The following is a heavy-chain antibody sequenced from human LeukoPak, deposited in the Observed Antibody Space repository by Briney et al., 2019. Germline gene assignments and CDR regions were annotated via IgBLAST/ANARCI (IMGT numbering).Heavy chain of an antibody. V-gene: IGHV5-51*01. D-gene: IGHD6-19*01. Sequence: GESLKISCKGSGYSFTSYWIGWVRQMPGKGLEWMGIIYPGDSDTRYSPSFQGQVTISADKSISTAYLQWSSLKASDTAMYYCARRYSSGYPTNYYYYYMDVWGKGTTVTVSS. CDR2: IYPGDSDT. CDR3: ARRYSSGYPTNYYYYYMDV. CDR1: GYSFTSYW. J-gene: IGHJ6*03.